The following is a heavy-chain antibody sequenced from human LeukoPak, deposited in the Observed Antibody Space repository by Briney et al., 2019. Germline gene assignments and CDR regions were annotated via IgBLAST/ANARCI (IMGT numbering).Heavy chain of an antibody. CDR2: IYSGGST. D-gene: IGHD4-17*01. CDR1: GFIVSSNY. Sequence: GGSLRLSCAASGFIVSSNYMSWVRQAPGRGLEWVLIIYSGGSTYYADSVKGRFTISRDNSKNTLYLQMNTLRAEDTAVYYCARHLSGDDIWGQGTMVTVSS. J-gene: IGHJ3*02. V-gene: IGHV3-53*01. CDR3: ARHLSGDDI.